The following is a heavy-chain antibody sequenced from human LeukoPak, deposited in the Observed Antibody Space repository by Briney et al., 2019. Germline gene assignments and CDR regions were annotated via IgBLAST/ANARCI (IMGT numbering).Heavy chain of an antibody. CDR1: GGSSSSFY. Sequence: SETLSLTCTVSGGSSSSFYWSWIRQPAGKGLEWIGRIYTSGSTNYNPSLKSRVTMSVDTSKNQYSLKLSSVTAADTAVYYCARDRWFGELLAPDALDIWGQGTMVTVSS. D-gene: IGHD3-10*01. CDR2: IYTSGST. CDR3: ARDRWFGELLAPDALDI. J-gene: IGHJ3*02. V-gene: IGHV4-4*07.